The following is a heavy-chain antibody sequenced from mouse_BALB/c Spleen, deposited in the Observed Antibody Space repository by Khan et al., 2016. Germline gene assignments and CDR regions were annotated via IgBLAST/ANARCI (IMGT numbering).Heavy chain of an antibody. CDR2: IWGGGST. D-gene: IGHD2-10*01. Sequence: QVRLKESGPGLVAPSQSLSITCTVSGFSLSRYSVHWVRQPPGKGLEWLGMIWGGGSTDYNSALKSRLSLTKDNSKSQVLLKMNSLQTDDTAMSFCARSLLWPVLDYWGQGTSVTVSS. V-gene: IGHV2-6-4*01. J-gene: IGHJ4*01. CDR3: ARSLLWPVLDY. CDR1: GFSLSRYS.